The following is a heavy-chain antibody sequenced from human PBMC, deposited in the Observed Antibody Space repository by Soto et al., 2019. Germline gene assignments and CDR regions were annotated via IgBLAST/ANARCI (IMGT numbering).Heavy chain of an antibody. V-gene: IGHV6-1*01. CDR2: TYYRSKWYN. D-gene: IGHD6-25*01. CDR1: GDSFSSNNAA. CDR3: ASHKRGHWYFDL. Sequence: SQTLSLTCGISGDSFSSNNAAWNWIRQSPSRGLEWLGRTYYRSKWYNDYAVSVKSRITINPDTSKNQFSLQLNSVTPEDTAVYYCASHKRGHWYFDLWGRGTLVTVSS. J-gene: IGHJ2*01.